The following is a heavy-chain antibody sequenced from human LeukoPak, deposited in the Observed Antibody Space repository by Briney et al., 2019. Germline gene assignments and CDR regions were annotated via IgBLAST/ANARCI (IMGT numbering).Heavy chain of an antibody. V-gene: IGHV3-23*01. CDR2: ISSTGGNT. J-gene: IGHJ4*02. Sequence: GGSLRLSCTVSGFTFSSYAMSWVRQAPGKGLEWVSAISSTGGNTYHADSVKGRFTISRDNSKNTLYLQMNSLRVEDTAVYYCARRGXXTNYXXYRFDSXGQXTXXXXSS. CDR1: GFTFSSYA. D-gene: IGHD4-11*01. CDR3: ARRGXXTNYXXYRFDS.